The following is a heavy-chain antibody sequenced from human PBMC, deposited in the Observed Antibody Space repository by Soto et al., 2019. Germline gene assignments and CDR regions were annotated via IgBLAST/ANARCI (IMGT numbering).Heavy chain of an antibody. D-gene: IGHD3-10*01. V-gene: IGHV3-21*06. J-gene: IGHJ4*02. CDR2: ISPSSSFL. CDR1: GFSFRSYY. CDR3: ARVGTDYGSGSPYYSDY. Sequence: EVQLVESGGGLVKPGGSLRLSCAASGFSFRSYYLNWVRQAPGRGLGWVSSISPSSSFLSYADSVKGRFTISRDNAKSSVHLQMNSLRAEDTAVYFCARVGTDYGSGSPYYSDYWGQGTLVTVSS.